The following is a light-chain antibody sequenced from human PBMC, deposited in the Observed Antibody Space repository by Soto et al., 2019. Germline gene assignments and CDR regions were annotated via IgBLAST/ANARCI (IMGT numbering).Light chain of an antibody. CDR2: EAS. Sequence: ENVLTQSPGTLSLSPGERATLSCRAGQSVSSYLVWYQQKPGQAPRLLIYEASNRATGIPARFSGSGSGTDFTLTISSLEPEDFAVYYCQQRSNWPPSITFGQGTRLEIK. CDR3: QQRSNWPPSIT. V-gene: IGKV3-11*01. CDR1: QSVSSY. J-gene: IGKJ5*01.